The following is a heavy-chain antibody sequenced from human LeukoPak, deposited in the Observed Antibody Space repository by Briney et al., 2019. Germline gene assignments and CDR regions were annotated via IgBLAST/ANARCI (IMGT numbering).Heavy chain of an antibody. CDR3: ASGYYDSSGYYYLDY. J-gene: IGHJ4*02. CDR2: IIPIFGTA. D-gene: IGHD3-22*01. Sequence: SVKVSRKASGGTFSSYAISWVRQAPGQGLEWMGGIIPIFGTANYAQKFQGRVTITTDESTSTAYMELSSLRSEDTAVYYCASGYYDSSGYYYLDYWGQGTLVTVSS. V-gene: IGHV1-69*05. CDR1: GGTFSSYA.